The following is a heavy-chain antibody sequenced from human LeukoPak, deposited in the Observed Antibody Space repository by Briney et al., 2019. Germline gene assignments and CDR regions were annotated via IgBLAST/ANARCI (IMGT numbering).Heavy chain of an antibody. J-gene: IGHJ4*02. CDR1: GYTFTGYY. V-gene: IGHV1-2*02. Sequence: ASVKVSCNSSGYTFTGYYLHWVRQAPGQGLEWMGWINPNSGGTNDAQRFQGRVPMTRDTSISTAYMELSRLRSADTAVYYCARGGGFDDFDYWGQGTLVTVSS. CDR3: ARGGGFDDFDY. D-gene: IGHD5-12*01. CDR2: INPNSGGT.